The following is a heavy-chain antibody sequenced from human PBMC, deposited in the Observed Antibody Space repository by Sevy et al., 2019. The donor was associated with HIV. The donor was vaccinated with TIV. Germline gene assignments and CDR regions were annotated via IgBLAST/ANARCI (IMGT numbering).Heavy chain of an antibody. J-gene: IGHJ4*02. Sequence: GESLKISCAASGFTFSSFAMSWVRQAPGKGLEWVAIISYDEAHKNYADSVRGRFSISKDNSKNTLYLQMSSLKTEDTAVYYCAKDYSAGITFVRGAYRARGDYFDYWGQGTQVTVSS. CDR1: GFTFSSFA. V-gene: IGHV3-30*18. CDR2: ISYDEAHK. CDR3: AKDYSAGITFVRGAYRARGDYFDY. D-gene: IGHD3-10*01.